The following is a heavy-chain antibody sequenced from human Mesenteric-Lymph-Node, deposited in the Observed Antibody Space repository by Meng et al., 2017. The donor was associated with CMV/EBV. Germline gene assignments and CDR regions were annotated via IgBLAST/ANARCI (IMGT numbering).Heavy chain of an antibody. CDR3: ARDYDFWSASMDY. J-gene: IGHJ4*02. V-gene: IGHV3-30*02. D-gene: IGHD3-3*01. Sequence: GGSLRLSCAASGFTFSSYGMHWVRQAPGKGLEWVAFIRYDGSKKSYVDSVKGRFTISRDNSMNMLYLQMDSLRVEDTAVYYCARDYDFWSASMDYWGQGTLVTVSS. CDR1: GFTFSSYG. CDR2: IRYDGSKK.